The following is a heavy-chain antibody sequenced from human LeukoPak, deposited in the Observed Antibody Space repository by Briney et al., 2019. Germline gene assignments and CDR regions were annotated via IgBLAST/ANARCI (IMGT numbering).Heavy chain of an antibody. J-gene: IGHJ4*02. CDR2: INPSGGST. V-gene: IGHV1-46*01. D-gene: IGHD3-22*01. CDR1: GYTFTSYY. Sequence: ASVKVSCKASGYTFTSYYMHWVRQAPGQGLEWMGIINPSGGSTSYAQKFQGRVTMTRDTSTSTVYMELSSLRSEDTAVYYCASGPPHYYDSSGYYRWGQGTLVTVSS. CDR3: ASGPPHYYDSSGYYR.